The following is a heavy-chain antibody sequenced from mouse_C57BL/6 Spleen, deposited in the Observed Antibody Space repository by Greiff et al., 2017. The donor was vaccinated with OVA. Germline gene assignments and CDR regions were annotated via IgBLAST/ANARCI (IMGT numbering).Heavy chain of an antibody. V-gene: IGHV5-16*01. D-gene: IGHD3-2*02. Sequence: EVKLVESEGGLVQPGSSMKLSCTASGFTFSDYYMAWVRQVPEKGLEWVANINYDGSSTYYLDSLKSRFIISSATAKNNLYLQMSSLKSEDTATYDCAKYQGGSGGYYFDYWGQGTTLTVSS. CDR2: INYDGSST. CDR3: AKYQGGSGGYYFDY. J-gene: IGHJ2*01. CDR1: GFTFSDYY.